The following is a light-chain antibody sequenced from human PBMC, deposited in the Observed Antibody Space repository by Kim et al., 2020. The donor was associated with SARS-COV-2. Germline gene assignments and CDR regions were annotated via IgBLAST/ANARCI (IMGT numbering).Light chain of an antibody. V-gene: IGKV3-20*01. CDR3: QQYGSSLWT. Sequence: EIVLTQSPGTLSLSPGERATLSCRASQSVSSSYLAWYQQKPGRAPRLLIYGASSRATGIPDRFSGSGSGTDFTLTISRLEPEDFAVYYCQQYGSSLWTFGQGTKGDIK. CDR2: GAS. CDR1: QSVSSSY. J-gene: IGKJ1*01.